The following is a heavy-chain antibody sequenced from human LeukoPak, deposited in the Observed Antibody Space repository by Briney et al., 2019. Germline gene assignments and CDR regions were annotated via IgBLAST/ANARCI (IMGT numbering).Heavy chain of an antibody. CDR2: ISFDGSNK. CDR3: ARGRGTAPYYMDV. D-gene: IGHD5-24*01. CDR1: GFTFSSYA. J-gene: IGHJ6*03. V-gene: IGHV3-30*01. Sequence: GGSLRLSCAASGFTFSSYAMHWVRQAPGKGLEWVAVISFDGSNKYYADSVEGRFTISRDNSKNTLYLQMNSLRAEDTAVYSCARGRGTAPYYMDVWGKGTTVTVSS.